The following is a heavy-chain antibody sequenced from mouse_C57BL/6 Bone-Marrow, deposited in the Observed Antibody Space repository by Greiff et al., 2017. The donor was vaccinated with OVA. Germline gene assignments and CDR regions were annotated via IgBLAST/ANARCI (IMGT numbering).Heavy chain of an antibody. Sequence: VQLQQSGAELVRPGTSVKVSCKASGYAFTNYLIEWVKQRPGQGLVWIGVINPGSGGTNYNEKFKGKATLTADKSSSTAYMQLSSLTSEDSAVYFCARHHPYFDYWGRGTTLTVSS. CDR2: INPGSGGT. CDR1: GYAFTNYL. CDR3: ARHHPYFDY. V-gene: IGHV1-54*01. J-gene: IGHJ2*01.